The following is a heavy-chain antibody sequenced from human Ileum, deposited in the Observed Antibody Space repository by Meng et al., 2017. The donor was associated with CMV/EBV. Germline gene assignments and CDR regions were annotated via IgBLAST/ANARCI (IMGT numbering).Heavy chain of an antibody. CDR1: GFTFSSYA. CDR2: ISSSSSTI. CDR3: ASHCSSATCSTGVPSP. Sequence: GGSLRLSCAASGFTFSSYAMSWVRQAPGKGLEWVSYISSSSSTIYYADSVKGRFTISRDNARNSLYLQMNSLRAEDTAVYYCASHCSSATCSTGVPSPWGQGTLVTVSS. J-gene: IGHJ5*02. D-gene: IGHD2-2*02. V-gene: IGHV3-48*04.